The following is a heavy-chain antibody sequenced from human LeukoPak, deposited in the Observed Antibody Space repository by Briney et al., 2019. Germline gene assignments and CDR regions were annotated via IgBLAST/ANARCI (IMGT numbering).Heavy chain of an antibody. CDR1: GGSISSSSYY. D-gene: IGHD3-10*01. CDR3: ARGRRIHYYASGSYSKFYFDY. J-gene: IGHJ4*02. Sequence: SETLSLTCTVSGGSISSSSYYCGWIRQPPGKGLEWIGSIYYSGSTYYNPSLKSRVSISIDTSRNQFSLKLSSVTAADTAVYYCARGRRIHYYASGSYSKFYFDYWGQGTLVTVSS. CDR2: IYYSGST. V-gene: IGHV4-39*07.